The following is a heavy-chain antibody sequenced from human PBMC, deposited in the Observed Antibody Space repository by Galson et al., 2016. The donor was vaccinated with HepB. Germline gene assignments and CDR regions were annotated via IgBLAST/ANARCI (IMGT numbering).Heavy chain of an antibody. D-gene: IGHD3-10*01. CDR1: GFTFNIYS. CDR3: ATDTMPSGRFGELSY. CDR2: IDASNNYI. Sequence: SLRLSCAASGFTFNIYSMNWVRQAPGKGLEWVSFIDASNNYIYYADSVQGRFTISRDNAKNSLYLQTSSLRAEDTAVYYCATDTMPSGRFGELSYWGQGTLVTVSS. V-gene: IGHV3-21*01. J-gene: IGHJ4*02.